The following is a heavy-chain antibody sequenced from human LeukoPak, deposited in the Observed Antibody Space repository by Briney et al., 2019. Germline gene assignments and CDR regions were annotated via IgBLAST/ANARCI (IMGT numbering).Heavy chain of an antibody. D-gene: IGHD6-13*01. Sequence: GGSLRLSCAASGFTFSSYSVNWVRQAPGKGLEWVSYISSSSSTIYYADSVKGRFTISRDNAKNSLYLQMNSLRAEDTAVYYCAKVFIAAAGPLLMDVWGKGTTVTVSS. J-gene: IGHJ6*03. CDR2: ISSSSSTI. CDR1: GFTFSSYS. CDR3: AKVFIAAAGPLLMDV. V-gene: IGHV3-48*01.